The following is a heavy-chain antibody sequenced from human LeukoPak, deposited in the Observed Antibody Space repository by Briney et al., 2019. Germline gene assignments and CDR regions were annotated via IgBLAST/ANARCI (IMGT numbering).Heavy chain of an antibody. V-gene: IGHV3-23*01. D-gene: IGHD1-26*01. CDR2: ISGSGGST. CDR3: ARVGGSYAYFDY. Sequence: PGGSLRLSCAASGFTFSSYAMSWVRQAPGKGLEWVSAISGSGGSTYYADSVKGRFTISRDNAKNSLYLQMNSLRDEDTAVYYCARVGGSYAYFDYWGQGTLVTVSS. CDR1: GFTFSSYA. J-gene: IGHJ4*02.